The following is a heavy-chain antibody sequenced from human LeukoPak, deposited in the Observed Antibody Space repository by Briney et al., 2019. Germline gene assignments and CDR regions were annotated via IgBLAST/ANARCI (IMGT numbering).Heavy chain of an antibody. Sequence: GGSLRLSCAASGFTFINYGMHSVRPAPGKGLDWVAVIWYDGSYKNYADSVKGRFTISRDNSKNTLYLQMNSLRAEDTAIYYCAKVVQYTASTGTGLDYWGQGTLVTVSS. CDR2: IWYDGSYK. V-gene: IGHV3-33*06. CDR1: GFTFINYG. J-gene: IGHJ4*02. CDR3: AKVVQYTASTGTGLDY. D-gene: IGHD6-13*01.